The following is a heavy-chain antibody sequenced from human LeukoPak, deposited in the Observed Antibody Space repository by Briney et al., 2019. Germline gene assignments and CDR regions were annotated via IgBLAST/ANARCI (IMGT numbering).Heavy chain of an antibody. CDR3: ANSGYSSGWYSL. D-gene: IGHD6-19*01. V-gene: IGHV3-11*01. CDR2: ISGSGTTI. CDR1: GFTFSVYY. Sequence: KPGGSLRLSCAASGFTFSVYYMSWIRQAPGKGLEWVSYISGSGTTINYADSVKGRFTVSRDNAKDSLYLQMNSLRADDTAVYYCANSGYSSGWYSLWGQGTLVTVSS. J-gene: IGHJ4*02.